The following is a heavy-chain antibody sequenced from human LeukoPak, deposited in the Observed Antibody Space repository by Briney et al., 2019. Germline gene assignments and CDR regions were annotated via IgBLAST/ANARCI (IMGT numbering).Heavy chain of an antibody. Sequence: GESLKISCKGSGYSFPSYWIGWVRQMPGKGLEWMGIIYLGDSDSRYSPSFQGQVTISADKSISTAYLQWSSVKASDTAMYYCARRSHPTQNYYYDSSGLDYWGQGTLVTVSS. D-gene: IGHD3-22*01. CDR3: ARRSHPTQNYYYDSSGLDY. CDR1: GYSFPSYW. J-gene: IGHJ4*02. CDR2: IYLGDSDS. V-gene: IGHV5-51*01.